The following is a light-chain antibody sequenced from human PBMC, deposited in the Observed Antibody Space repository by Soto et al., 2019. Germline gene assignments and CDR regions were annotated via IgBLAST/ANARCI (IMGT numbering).Light chain of an antibody. J-gene: IGLJ2*01. CDR1: SSNIGAGYD. V-gene: IGLV1-40*01. CDR2: DNN. Sequence: QSVLTQPPSVSGALGQRVTISCAGSSSNIGAGYDVHWYQQLPGTAPKLLIYDNNHRPSGVPDRFSGSKYGTSASLDITGLQAEDEADYYCQSYDSSLSGLGVFGGGTKVTVL. CDR3: QSYDSSLSGLGV.